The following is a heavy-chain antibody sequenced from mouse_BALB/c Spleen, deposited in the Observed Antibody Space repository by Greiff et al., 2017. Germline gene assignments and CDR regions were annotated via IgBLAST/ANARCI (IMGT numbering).Heavy chain of an antibody. CDR3: ARDLWDGY. CDR1: GYTFTDYN. Sequence: VQLQQSGPELVKPGASVKISCKASGYTFTDYNMHWVKQSHGKSLEWIGYIYPYNGGTGYNQKFKSKATLTVDNSSSTAYMELRSLTSEDSAVYYCARDLWDGYWGQGTTLTVSS. D-gene: IGHD4-1*01. J-gene: IGHJ2*01. V-gene: IGHV1S29*02. CDR2: IYPYNGGT.